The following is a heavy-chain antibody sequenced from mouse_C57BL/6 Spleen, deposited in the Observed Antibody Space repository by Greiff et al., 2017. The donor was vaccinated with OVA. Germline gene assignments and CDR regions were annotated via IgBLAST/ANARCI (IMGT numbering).Heavy chain of an antibody. Sequence: QVQLQQPGAELVKPGASVKLSCKASGYTFTSYWMHWVKQRPGQGLEWIGMIHPNSGSTNYNEKFKSKATLTVDKSSSTAYMQLSSLTSEDSAVYYCARTIYYDYDEGFAYWGQGTLVTVPA. V-gene: IGHV1-64*01. CDR1: GYTFTSYW. D-gene: IGHD2-4*01. CDR3: ARTIYYDYDEGFAY. CDR2: IHPNSGST. J-gene: IGHJ3*01.